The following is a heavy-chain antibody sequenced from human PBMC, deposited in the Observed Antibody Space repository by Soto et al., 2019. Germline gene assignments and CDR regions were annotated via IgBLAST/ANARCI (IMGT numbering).Heavy chain of an antibody. CDR3: ARDQTGITTAGGGRIDH. J-gene: IGHJ4*02. D-gene: IGHD6-13*01. CDR1: GFTFDDYA. V-gene: IGHV3-30*04. CDR2: VTFDGSNK. Sequence: GGSLRLSCAASGFTFDDYAMHWVRQAPGKGLECVAIVTFDGSNKYYADSVKGRFTISRDNSKNTLYLQMSGLTPEDTASYYCARDQTGITTAGGGRIDHWGQGTLVTVSS.